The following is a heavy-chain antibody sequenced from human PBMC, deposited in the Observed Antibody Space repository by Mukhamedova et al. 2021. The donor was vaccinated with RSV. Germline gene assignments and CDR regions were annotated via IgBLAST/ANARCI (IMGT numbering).Heavy chain of an antibody. V-gene: IGHV3-74*01. D-gene: IGHD3-10*01. Sequence: YWMHWVRQAPGKGLVWVSRIAPDGSATYYADSMKGRFTVSRDNAKNTLYVQMNSLRVEDTAMYFCTRGVPKSYGVFDYWGQGT. CDR3: TRGVPKSYGVFDY. CDR1: YW. CDR2: IAPDGSAT. J-gene: IGHJ4*02.